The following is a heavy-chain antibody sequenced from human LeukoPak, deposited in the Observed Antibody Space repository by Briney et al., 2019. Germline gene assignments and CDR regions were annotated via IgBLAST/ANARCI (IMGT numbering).Heavy chain of an antibody. CDR3: ARDRGYSGYDV. Sequence: ASVKVSCKASGYTFTDYYMHWVRQAPGQGLEWLGWISPNTGGTHYAQNFQDRVTMTRDTSISTAYMDLSRLRSDDTAVYYCARDRGYSGYDVWGQGTLVTVSS. J-gene: IGHJ4*02. CDR2: ISPNTGGT. CDR1: GYTFTDYY. V-gene: IGHV1-2*02. D-gene: IGHD5-12*01.